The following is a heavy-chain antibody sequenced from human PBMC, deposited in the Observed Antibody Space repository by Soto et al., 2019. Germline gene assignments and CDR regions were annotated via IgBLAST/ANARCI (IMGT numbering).Heavy chain of an antibody. CDR3: STGGYFLDF. V-gene: IGHV3-15*01. CDR2: IKSKVDGETT. J-gene: IGHJ4*02. CDR1: GFTFSNAW. Sequence: GGSLRLSCAGSGFTFSNAWMNWVRQAPGKGLEWVGRIKSKVDGETTDYAAPVKGRFTISRDDSKTTVFLQVNNLKTEDTAVYYCSTGGYFLDFWGQGTLVTVSS. D-gene: IGHD3-16*01.